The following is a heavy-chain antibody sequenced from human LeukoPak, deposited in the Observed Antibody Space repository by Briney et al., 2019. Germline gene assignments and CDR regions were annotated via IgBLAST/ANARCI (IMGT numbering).Heavy chain of an antibody. J-gene: IGHJ5*02. CDR1: GYTLTELS. CDR3: VARSSGENWFDP. D-gene: IGHD6-19*01. V-gene: IGHV1-24*01. CDR2: FDPEDGET. Sequence: ASVKVSCKVSGYTLTELSMHWVRQAPGKGLEWMGGFDPEDGETIYAQKFQGRVTMTEDTSTDTAYMELSSLRSEDTAVYYCVARSSGENWFDPWGQGTLVTVSS.